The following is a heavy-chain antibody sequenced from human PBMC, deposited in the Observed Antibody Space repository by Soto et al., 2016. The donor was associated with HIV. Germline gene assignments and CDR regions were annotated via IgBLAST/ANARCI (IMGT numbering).Heavy chain of an antibody. CDR1: GFTFSSSA. D-gene: IGHD3-22*01. CDR3: AKSGNSSGYYYRNWFDP. V-gene: IGHV3-23*01. J-gene: IGHJ5*02. CDR2: ISGSGGST. Sequence: EVQLLESGGGLVQPGGSLRLSCAASGFTFSSSAMSWVRQAPGKGLEWVSAISGSGGSTYYADSLKGRFAISRDNSKNTLYLQMNSLRAEDTAVYYCAKSGNSSGYYYRNWFDPGPGNPGHRLL.